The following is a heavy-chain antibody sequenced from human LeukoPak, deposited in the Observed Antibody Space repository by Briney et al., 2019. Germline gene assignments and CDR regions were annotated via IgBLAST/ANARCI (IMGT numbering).Heavy chain of an antibody. CDR2: IYSKSGVT. D-gene: IGHD3-22*01. J-gene: IGHJ4*02. V-gene: IGHV1-2*02. CDR3: ARGKDYYDSSGYYFDY. CDR1: GYTFADHY. Sequence: ASVKVSCKASGYTFADHYMHWVRQAPGQGLEWMGWIYSKSGVTRYAEKFQGRVTMTRDTSISTAYMELRSLRSDDTAVYYCARGKDYYDSSGYYFDYWGQGTLVTVSS.